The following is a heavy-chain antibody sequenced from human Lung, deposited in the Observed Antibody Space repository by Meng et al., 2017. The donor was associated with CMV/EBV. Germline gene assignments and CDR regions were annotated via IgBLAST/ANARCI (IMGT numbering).Heavy chain of an antibody. CDR1: GFTFSSYE. V-gene: IGHV3-48*03. CDR2: ISSSGSTI. CDR3: AREGVYYDSSGYLDY. D-gene: IGHD3-22*01. Sequence: SCAASGFTFSSYEMNWVRQAPGKGLEWVSYISSSGSTIYYADSVKGRFTISRDNAKNSLYLQMNSLRAEDTAVYYCAREGVYYDSSGYLDYWGQGPLVTVSS. J-gene: IGHJ4*02.